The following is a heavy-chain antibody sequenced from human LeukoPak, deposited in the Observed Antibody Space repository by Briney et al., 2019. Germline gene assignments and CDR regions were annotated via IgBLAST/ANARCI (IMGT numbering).Heavy chain of an antibody. J-gene: IGHJ4*02. V-gene: IGHV4-34*01. D-gene: IGHD3-22*01. CDR3: SRQVVGNDY. CDR1: GESSFSNYY. CDR2: INHSRYT. Sequence: SETLSLTCAVYGESSFSNYYWSWIRQTPGGALEWIGEINHSRYTNYNPSLKSRVTLSIDTSKNQFSLRLNSVTAADTAVYYCSRQVVGNDYWGQGTLVTVSS.